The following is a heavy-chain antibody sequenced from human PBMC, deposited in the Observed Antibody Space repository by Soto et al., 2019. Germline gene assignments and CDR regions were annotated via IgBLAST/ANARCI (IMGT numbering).Heavy chain of an antibody. J-gene: IGHJ2*01. V-gene: IGHV3-33*01. CDR3: ARGYRRSGNELLNFDL. CDR1: GFTFSSYG. Sequence: QVLLVESGGVVVQPGRSLRLSCAASGFTFSSYGMHWVLYAPGKGLEWVAVIWYDGSNKYYADSVKGRITISRYNSKNSRYLQMNRLSSEDIAVYLFARGYRRSGNELLNFDLWG. D-gene: IGHD1-1*01. CDR2: IWYDGSNK.